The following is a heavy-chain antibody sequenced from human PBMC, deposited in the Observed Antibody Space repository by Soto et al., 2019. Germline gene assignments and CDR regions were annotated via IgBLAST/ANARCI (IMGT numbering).Heavy chain of an antibody. V-gene: IGHV3-15*01. D-gene: IGHD3-10*01. CDR2: IKSKTDGGTT. Sequence: XGSLRLSASASGFNFRNAGMSWVRQAPGKGLEWVGLIKSKTDGGTTDYAAPVIGRFTISRDDSKNMLYLQMNSLKTEDTAVYYCTKDDPINRDWGQGALVTVSS. CDR3: TKDDPINRD. J-gene: IGHJ4*02. CDR1: GFNFRNAG.